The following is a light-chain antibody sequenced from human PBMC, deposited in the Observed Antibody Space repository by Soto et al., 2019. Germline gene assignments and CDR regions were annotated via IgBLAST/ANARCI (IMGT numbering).Light chain of an antibody. J-gene: IGKJ5*01. V-gene: IGKV1-39*01. CDR3: QQSYSTPIT. Sequence: IQMTHSLYSVSAIIEDKVTITCLASQSIASYLNWYQQKPGKAPKFLIYAASTLQSGVPSRFSGSGSGTDCTLTISSLQPEDFATYFCQQSYSTPITFGQGTRLEIK. CDR1: QSIASY. CDR2: AAS.